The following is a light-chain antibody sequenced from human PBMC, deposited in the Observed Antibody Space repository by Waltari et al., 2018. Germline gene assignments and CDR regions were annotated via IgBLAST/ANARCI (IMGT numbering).Light chain of an antibody. CDR1: SPNIGNNY. J-gene: IGLJ2*01. Sequence: QSVLTQPPSVSAAPGQKVTISCSGSSPNIGNNYVSWYQQFSGTAPKLLIYENDKRPSGIPDRFSGSKSGTSATLDITGLQTGDEADYYCGTWDSSLRLGEFGGGTRLTVL. CDR3: GTWDSSLRLGE. V-gene: IGLV1-51*02. CDR2: END.